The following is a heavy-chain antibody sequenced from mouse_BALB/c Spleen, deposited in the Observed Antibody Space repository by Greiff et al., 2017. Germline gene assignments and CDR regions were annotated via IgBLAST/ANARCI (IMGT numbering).Heavy chain of an antibody. CDR1: GFTFTDYY. V-gene: IGHV7-3*02. J-gene: IGHJ2*01. Sequence: DVKLVESGGGLVQPGGSLRLSCATSGFTFTDYYMSWVRQPPGKALEWLGFIRNKANGYTTEYSASVKGRFTISRDNSQSILYLQMNTLRAEDSATYYCARDIEDYDLDYWGQGTTLTVSS. CDR3: ARDIEDYDLDY. CDR2: IRNKANGYTT. D-gene: IGHD2-4*01.